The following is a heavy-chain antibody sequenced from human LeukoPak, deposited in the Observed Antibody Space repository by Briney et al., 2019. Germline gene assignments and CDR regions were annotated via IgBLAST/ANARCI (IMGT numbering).Heavy chain of an antibody. D-gene: IGHD3-22*01. Sequence: PGGSLRLSCAASGFIFASYPMHWVRQAPGKGLEWVTVISNDVRNKAYADSVKGRFTISRDNSKNTLYLQMDSLRVGDTAVYYCARDSSGFPFDYWGQGTLVTVSS. J-gene: IGHJ4*02. CDR3: ARDSSGFPFDY. V-gene: IGHV3-30*04. CDR1: GFIFASYP. CDR2: ISNDVRNK.